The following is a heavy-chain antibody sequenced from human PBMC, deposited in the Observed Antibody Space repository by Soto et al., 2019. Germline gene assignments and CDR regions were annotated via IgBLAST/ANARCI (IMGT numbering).Heavy chain of an antibody. D-gene: IGHD6-13*01. Sequence: EVQLVESGGGLIQPGGSLRLSCAASGFTVSSNYMSWVRQAPGKGLEWVSVIYSGGSTYYADSVKGRFTISRDNSKNTLYLQMNSLRAEDTAVYYCATEGIAAAGPYGMDVWGQGTTVTVSS. V-gene: IGHV3-53*01. CDR2: IYSGGST. CDR3: ATEGIAAAGPYGMDV. CDR1: GFTVSSNY. J-gene: IGHJ6*02.